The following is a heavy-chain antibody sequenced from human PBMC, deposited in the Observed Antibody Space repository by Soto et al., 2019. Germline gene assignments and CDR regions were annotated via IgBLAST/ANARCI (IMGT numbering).Heavy chain of an antibody. Sequence: QLQLQESGPGLVKPSETLSLTCSVSGGPMSSSSSYWGWIRQPPWKGLEWIASIYYKGSTYYNPSLKSRVTISVDTSKNQFSLKLSSVTAADTAVYYCARHVFSTGAFDIWGQGTMVTVSS. J-gene: IGHJ3*02. CDR3: ARHVFSTGAFDI. D-gene: IGHD2-2*01. V-gene: IGHV4-39*01. CDR1: GGPMSSSSSY. CDR2: IYYKGST.